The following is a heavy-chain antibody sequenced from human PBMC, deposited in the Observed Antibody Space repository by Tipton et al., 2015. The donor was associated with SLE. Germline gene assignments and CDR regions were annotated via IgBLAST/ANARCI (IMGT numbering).Heavy chain of an antibody. J-gene: IGHJ6*03. CDR3: ARGSTVTTFYYYYYMDV. D-gene: IGHD4-11*01. CDR2: IYDSGST. CDR1: GDSISGHY. Sequence: TLSLTCTVSGDSISGHYRSWIRQPPGKGLEWIGYIYDSGSTSYNPSLKSRVTISEDTSKQQFSLKLSSLTAADTAVYYCARGSTVTTFYYYYYMDVWGKGTTVTVSS. V-gene: IGHV4-59*08.